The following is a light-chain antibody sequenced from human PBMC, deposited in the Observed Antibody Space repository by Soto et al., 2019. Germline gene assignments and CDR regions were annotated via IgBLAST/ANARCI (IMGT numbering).Light chain of an antibody. CDR2: ELS. CDR1: SSDVGGYNH. Sequence: QSVLTQPASVSGSPGQSITISCTGTSSDVGGYNHVSWYHQYPGKAPKVIIYELSNRPSGISNRFSGSKSGNTASLTISGLQAEDEADYYCSSYTSSSTLLYVFGTGTKLTVL. J-gene: IGLJ1*01. CDR3: SSYTSSSTLLYV. V-gene: IGLV2-14*01.